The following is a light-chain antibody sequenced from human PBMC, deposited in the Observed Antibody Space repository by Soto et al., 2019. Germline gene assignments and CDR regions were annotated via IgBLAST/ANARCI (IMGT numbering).Light chain of an antibody. J-gene: IGLJ2*01. CDR2: EVS. V-gene: IGLV2-14*01. CDR1: SSDVGGYNY. CDR3: SSYTSNSVV. Sequence: QSVLTQPASVSGSPGQSITISCTGTSSDVGGYNYVSWYQHHPGKAPKLMIYEVSNRPSGVSNRFSGSKSGNTASLTISGLQAEDEADYYCSSYTSNSVVFGGGTKVTVL.